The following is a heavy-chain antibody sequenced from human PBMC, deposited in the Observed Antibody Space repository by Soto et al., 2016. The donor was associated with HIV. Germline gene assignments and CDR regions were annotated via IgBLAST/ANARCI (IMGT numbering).Heavy chain of an antibody. D-gene: IGHD6-19*01. V-gene: IGHV3-15*01. CDR1: GFTFSNAW. CDR3: TTAIAVAGKGFLDH. J-gene: IGHJ4*02. Sequence: EVQLVESGGGLVKPGGSLRLSCAASGFTFSNAWMSWVRQAPGKGLEWVGRIKSKTDGGTTDYAAPVKGRFTISRDDSKNTLYLQMNSLKTEDTAVYYCTTAIAVAGKGFLDHWGQGTLVTVSS. CDR2: IKSKTDGGTT.